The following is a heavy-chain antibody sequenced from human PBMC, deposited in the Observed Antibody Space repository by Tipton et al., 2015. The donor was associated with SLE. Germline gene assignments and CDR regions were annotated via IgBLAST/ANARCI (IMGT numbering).Heavy chain of an antibody. D-gene: IGHD3-22*01. CDR1: GYSISSGYY. J-gene: IGHJ2*01. V-gene: IGHV4-38-2*01. Sequence: LRLSCAVSGYSISSGYYWGWIRQPPGKGLEWIGSIYHSGSTYYNPSLKSRVTISVDTSKNQFSLNLSSVTAADTAVYYCARGGYYYDSSGRYFDLWGRGTLVTVSS. CDR2: IYHSGST. CDR3: ARGGYYYDSSGRYFDL.